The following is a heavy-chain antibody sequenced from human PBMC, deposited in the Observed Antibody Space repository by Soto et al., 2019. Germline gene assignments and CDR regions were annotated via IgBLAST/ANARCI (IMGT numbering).Heavy chain of an antibody. CDR3: AKDSFTRTAMVTWAVDI. CDR1: GYTFTSYG. J-gene: IGHJ3*02. CDR2: ISAYNGDT. D-gene: IGHD5-18*01. Sequence: GQLVQSGAEVKRPGASVKVSCRASGYTFTSYGISWVRQAPGQGLEWIGWISAYNGDTKLSQKFEARVSMTTDTSTNTAYMELRSLRTDDTADSYCAKDSFTRTAMVTWAVDIWGQGTMVTVSS. V-gene: IGHV1-18*01.